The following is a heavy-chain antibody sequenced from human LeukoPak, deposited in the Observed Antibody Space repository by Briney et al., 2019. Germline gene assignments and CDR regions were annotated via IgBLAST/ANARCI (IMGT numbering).Heavy chain of an antibody. Sequence: GGSLRLSCAASGFTFCSYWMNWARQAPGKGLEWVASINHNGNVNYYVDSVKGRFTISRDNAKNSLYLQMSNLRAEDTAVYFCARGGGLDVWGQGATVTVSS. J-gene: IGHJ6*02. D-gene: IGHD3-16*01. CDR2: INHNGNVN. V-gene: IGHV3-7*03. CDR3: ARGGGLDV. CDR1: GFTFCSYW.